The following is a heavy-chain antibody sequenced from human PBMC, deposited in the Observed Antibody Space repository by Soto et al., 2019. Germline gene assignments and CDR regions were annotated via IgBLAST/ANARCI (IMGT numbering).Heavy chain of an antibody. CDR2: INAGNGNT. D-gene: IGHD1-7*01. CDR1: GYTITVYA. CDR3: ARGVGNSAPDY. J-gene: IGHJ4*02. V-gene: IGHV1-3*01. Sequence: GASVKVSCKASGYTITVYARHWVRQAPGQRLEWMGWINAGNGNTKYSQKFQGRVTITRDTSASTAYMELSSLRSEDTAVYYCARGVGNSAPDYWGQGTLVTVSS.